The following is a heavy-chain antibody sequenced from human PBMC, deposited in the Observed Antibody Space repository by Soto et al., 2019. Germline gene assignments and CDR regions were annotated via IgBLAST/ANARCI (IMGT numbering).Heavy chain of an antibody. D-gene: IGHD6-19*01. CDR1: GFIVSSYY. CDR2: IYSGGST. Sequence: EVQLVESGGGLIQPGGSLRLSCAGSGFIVSSYYMSWVRQAPGKGLEWISVIYSGGSTYYADSVKGRFTISRDNSENTLYLQLNSLRAEDTAVYYCAKSGGNGWFADAFDVWDQGTMVTVSS. V-gene: IGHV3-53*01. J-gene: IGHJ3*01. CDR3: AKSGGNGWFADAFDV.